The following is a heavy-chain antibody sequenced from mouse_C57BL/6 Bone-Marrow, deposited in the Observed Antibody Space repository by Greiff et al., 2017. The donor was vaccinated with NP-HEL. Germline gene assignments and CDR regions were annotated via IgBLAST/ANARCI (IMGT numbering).Heavy chain of an antibody. CDR3: VSLTWTAMDY. J-gene: IGHJ4*01. D-gene: IGHD4-1*01. CDR1: GFSFNTYA. V-gene: IGHV10-1*01. CDR2: IRSKSNNYAT. Sequence: EVKLMESGGGLVQPKGSLTLSCAASGFSFNTYAMNWVRQAPGKGLEWVARIRSKSNNYATSYADSVKDRFTISRDDSESMRYLQMNNLKTEDTAMYYCVSLTWTAMDYWGQGTSVTVSS.